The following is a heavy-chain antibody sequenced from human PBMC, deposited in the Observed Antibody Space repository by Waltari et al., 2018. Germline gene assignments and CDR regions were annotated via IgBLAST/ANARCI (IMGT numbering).Heavy chain of an antibody. D-gene: IGHD5-12*01. J-gene: IGHJ5*02. Sequence: QLRLQESGPGLVKPSETLSLTCTVSGGSISSGGYYWGWIRQSPGEGLEWIGSIYYSGSTYDTPTRERRVTISGDTSKNEFSLKLSSVTAADTAVYYCARHWKRSGYRFDPWGQGTLVTVSS. V-gene: IGHV4-39*01. CDR2: IYYSGST. CDR1: GGSISSGGYY. CDR3: ARHWKRSGYRFDP.